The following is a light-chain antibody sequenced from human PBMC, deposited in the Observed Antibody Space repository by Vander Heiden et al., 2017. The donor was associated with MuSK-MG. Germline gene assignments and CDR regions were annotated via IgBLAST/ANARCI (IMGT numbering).Light chain of an antibody. CDR2: GAS. V-gene: IGKV3-15*01. Sequence: EIVMTQSPATLSVSPGERATLSCRASQSVSSNLAWYQQKRGQAPRLLIYGASTRATGIPARFSGSGSGTEFTLTISSLQSEDFAVYYCQQNNNWPRTFGQGTKVEIK. J-gene: IGKJ1*01. CDR3: QQNNNWPRT. CDR1: QSVSSN.